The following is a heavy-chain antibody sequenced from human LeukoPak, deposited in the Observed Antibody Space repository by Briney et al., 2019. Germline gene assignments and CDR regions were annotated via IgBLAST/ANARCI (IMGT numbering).Heavy chain of an antibody. CDR3: VHIIYGGNTPTPAY. CDR1: GGTFSSYA. J-gene: IGHJ4*02. Sequence: GASVNVSCKASGGTFSSYAISWVRQAPGQGLEWMGGIIPIFGTANYAQKFQGRVTITTDESTSTAYMELSSLRSEDTAVYYCVHIIYGGNTPTPAYWGQGTLVTVSS. CDR2: IIPIFGTA. D-gene: IGHD4-23*01. V-gene: IGHV1-69*05.